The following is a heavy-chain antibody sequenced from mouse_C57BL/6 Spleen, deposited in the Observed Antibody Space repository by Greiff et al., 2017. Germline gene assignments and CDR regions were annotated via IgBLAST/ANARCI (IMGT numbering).Heavy chain of an antibody. CDR1: GFTFSDYG. J-gene: IGHJ4*01. Sequence: EVKLVESGGGLVKPGGSLKLSCAASGFTFSDYGMHWVRQAPEKGLEWVAYISSGSSTIYYADTVKGRFTISRDNAKNTLFLQMTSLRSEDTAMYYCARILAIYDGYSDYAMGYRGQGPSVTVSS. CDR2: ISSGSSTI. V-gene: IGHV5-17*01. CDR3: ARILAIYDGYSDYAMGY. D-gene: IGHD2-3*01.